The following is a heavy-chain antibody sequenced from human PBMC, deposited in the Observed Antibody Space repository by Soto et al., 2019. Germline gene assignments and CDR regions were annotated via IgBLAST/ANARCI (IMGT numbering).Heavy chain of an antibody. J-gene: IGHJ4*02. CDR3: AHHSYGSGSTD. CDR1: GFSLSTSGVG. CDR2: IYWDDDK. D-gene: IGHD3-10*01. Sequence: QITLKESGPTLVKPTQTLTLTCTFSGFSLSTSGVGVGWIRQPPGKALEWLALIYWDDDKLYSPSLKSRLTITKDTCKSPVVLTMTNMDPVDTATYYCAHHSYGSGSTDWGQGTLVTVSS. V-gene: IGHV2-5*02.